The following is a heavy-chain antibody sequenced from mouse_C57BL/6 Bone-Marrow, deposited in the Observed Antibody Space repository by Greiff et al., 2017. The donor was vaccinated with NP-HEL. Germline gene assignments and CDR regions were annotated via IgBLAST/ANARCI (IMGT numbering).Heavy chain of an antibody. CDR3: ARHPPYYDYDPFAY. CDR1: GFTFSSYG. D-gene: IGHD2-4*01. Sequence: EVKLQESGGDLVKPGGSLKLSCAASGFTFSSYGMSWVRQTPDKRLEWVATISSGGSYTYYPDSVKGRFTISRDNAKNTLYLQMSSLKSEDTAMYYCARHPPYYDYDPFAYWGQGTLVTVSA. V-gene: IGHV5-6*01. CDR2: ISSGGSYT. J-gene: IGHJ3*01.